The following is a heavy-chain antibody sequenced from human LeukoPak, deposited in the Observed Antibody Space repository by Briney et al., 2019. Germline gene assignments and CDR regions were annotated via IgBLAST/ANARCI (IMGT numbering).Heavy chain of an antibody. CDR3: ARDGYGSGSYPY. D-gene: IGHD3-10*01. Sequence: GGSLRLSCAASGFTFSSFWVSWVRQAPGKGLEWVANIKQDGSEKYYLDSVKGRFTISRDNAKNSLYLQMKSLRAEDTAVYYCARDGYGSGSYPYWGQGTLVTVSS. CDR2: IKQDGSEK. J-gene: IGHJ4*02. V-gene: IGHV3-7*01. CDR1: GFTFSSFW.